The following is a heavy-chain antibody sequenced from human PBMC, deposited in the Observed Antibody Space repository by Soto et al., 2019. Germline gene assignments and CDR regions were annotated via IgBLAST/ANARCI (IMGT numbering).Heavy chain of an antibody. CDR3: ARDSPYSTGWPRFEP. D-gene: IGHD6-25*01. V-gene: IGHV1-18*01. CDR2: VNTYNGNP. CDR1: GYTFTNYA. J-gene: IGHJ5*02. Sequence: QVQLVQSGVEVKKPGASVKVSCKASGYTFTNYAISWVRQAPGRGLEWMGWVNTYNGNPNYAQIFQGRVTMTTDTSPGTAYLEPRSPKSDHSAVYYCARDSPYSTGWPRFEPRGQGTLVTVSS.